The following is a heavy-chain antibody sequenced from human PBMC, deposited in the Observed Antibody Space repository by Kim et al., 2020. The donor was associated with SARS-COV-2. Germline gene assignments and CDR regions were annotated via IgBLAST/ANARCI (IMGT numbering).Heavy chain of an antibody. CDR3: AREAREYSSGWYARYSYFDR. V-gene: IGHV3-13*01. Sequence: GGSLRLSCAASGFTFSSYDMHWVRQATGKGLEWVSAIGTAGDTYYPGSVKGRFTISRENAKNSLYLQMNSLRAGDTAVYYCAREAREYSSGWYARYSYFDRWGRGTLVTVSS. D-gene: IGHD6-19*01. J-gene: IGHJ2*01. CDR1: GFTFSSYD. CDR2: IGTAGDT.